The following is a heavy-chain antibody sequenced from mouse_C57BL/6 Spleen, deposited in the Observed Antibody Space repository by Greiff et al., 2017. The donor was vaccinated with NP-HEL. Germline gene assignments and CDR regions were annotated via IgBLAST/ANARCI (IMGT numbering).Heavy chain of an antibody. D-gene: IGHD1-1*01. CDR3: AREAYYGSSYLAY. Sequence: EVQLQQSGPELVKPGASVKMSCKASGYTFTDYNMHWVKQSHGKSLEWIGYINPNNGGTSYNQKFKGKATLTVNKSSSTAYMELRSLTSEDSAVYYCAREAYYGSSYLAYWGQGTLVTVSA. V-gene: IGHV1-22*01. CDR2: INPNNGGT. CDR1: GYTFTDYN. J-gene: IGHJ3*01.